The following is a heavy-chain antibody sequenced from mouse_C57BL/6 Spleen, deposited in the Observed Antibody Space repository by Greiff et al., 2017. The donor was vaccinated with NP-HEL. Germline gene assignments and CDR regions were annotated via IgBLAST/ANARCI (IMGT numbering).Heavy chain of an antibody. J-gene: IGHJ2*01. CDR2: IDPSDSET. D-gene: IGHD2-3*01. CDR1: GYTFTSYW. CDR3: ARPFDGYPYYFDD. Sequence: QVQLKEPGAELVRPGSSVKLSCKASGYTFTSYWMHWVKQRPIQGLEWIGNIDPSDSETNYNQKFKDKATLTVDKSSSTTYMQLSSLTSEDSAVXYCARPFDGYPYYFDDWGQGTTVTVSS. V-gene: IGHV1-52*01.